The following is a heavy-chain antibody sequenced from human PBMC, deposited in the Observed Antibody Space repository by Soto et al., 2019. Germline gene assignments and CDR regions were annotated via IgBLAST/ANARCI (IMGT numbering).Heavy chain of an antibody. CDR3: ARDLKYCSGGSCYSGRFDY. CDR2: ISGSGGGT. Sequence: AGGSLRLSCAASGFTFSSYAMSWVRQAPGKGLEWVSGISGSGGGTNYADSVKGRFTISRDNSKNTLYLQMNSLRAEDTAVYYCARDLKYCSGGSCYSGRFDYWGKGTLVTVSS. V-gene: IGHV3-23*01. CDR1: GFTFSSYA. D-gene: IGHD2-15*01. J-gene: IGHJ4*02.